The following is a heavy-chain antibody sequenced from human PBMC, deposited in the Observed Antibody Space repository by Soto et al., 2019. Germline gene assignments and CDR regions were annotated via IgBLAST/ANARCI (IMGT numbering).Heavy chain of an antibody. V-gene: IGHV4-34*02. Sequence: QVQLQQWGAGLLKPSETLSLTCAVSGGSFSGYFWTWIRQAPGKGLEWIGEITHSGGTNYNSSLKSRVMISVDTSRKQFSLILSSVTAAGTAVYYCARDRQFYHFWSGYENEGPDGLDVWCQGTTVTVSS. J-gene: IGHJ6*02. D-gene: IGHD3-3*02. CDR1: GGSFSGYF. CDR2: ITHSGGT. CDR3: ARDRQFYHFWSGYENEGPDGLDV.